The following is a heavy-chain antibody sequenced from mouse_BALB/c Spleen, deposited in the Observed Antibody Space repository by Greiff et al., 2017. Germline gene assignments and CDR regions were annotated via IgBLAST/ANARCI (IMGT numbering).Heavy chain of an antibody. CDR2: INPNNGGT. Sequence: VQLKESGPELVKPGASVKIPCKASGYTFTDYNMDWVKQSHGKSLEWIGDINPNNGGTIYNQKFKGKATLTVDKSSSTAYMELRSLTSEDTAVYYCARRGYDYAFAYWGQGTLVTVSA. J-gene: IGHJ3*01. CDR3: ARRGYDYAFAY. V-gene: IGHV1-18*01. D-gene: IGHD2-4*01. CDR1: GYTFTDYN.